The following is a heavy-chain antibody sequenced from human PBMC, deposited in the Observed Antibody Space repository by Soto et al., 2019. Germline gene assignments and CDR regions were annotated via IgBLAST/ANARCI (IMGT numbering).Heavy chain of an antibody. Sequence: GGSLRLSCAASGFTFCSYGMHWVRQAPGKGLEWVAVIWYDGSNKYYADSVKGRFTISRDNSKNTLYLQMNSLRAEDTAVYYCARAGDCSGGSCYAYYFDYWGQGTLVTVSS. V-gene: IGHV3-33*01. CDR2: IWYDGSNK. J-gene: IGHJ4*02. D-gene: IGHD2-15*01. CDR3: ARAGDCSGGSCYAYYFDY. CDR1: GFTFCSYG.